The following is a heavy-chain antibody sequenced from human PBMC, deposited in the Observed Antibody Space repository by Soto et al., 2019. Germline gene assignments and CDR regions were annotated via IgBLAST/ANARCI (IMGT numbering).Heavy chain of an antibody. CDR3: AKDSAKLAVAGTRSDY. Sequence: EVQLVESGGGLVKPGGSLRLSCAASGFTFSSYSMNWVRQAPGKGLEWVSSISSSSSYIYYADSVKGRFTISRDNAKNSLYLQMNSLRVEDTAVYFCAKDSAKLAVAGTRSDYWGQGTLVTVSS. V-gene: IGHV3-21*01. CDR2: ISSSSSYI. CDR1: GFTFSSYS. J-gene: IGHJ4*02. D-gene: IGHD6-19*01.